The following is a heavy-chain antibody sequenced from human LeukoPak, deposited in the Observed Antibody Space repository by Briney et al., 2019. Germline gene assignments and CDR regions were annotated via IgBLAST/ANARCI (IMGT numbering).Heavy chain of an antibody. V-gene: IGHV1-46*01. Sequence: GASVKVSCKAYGYTFTSYYMHWVRQAPGQGLEWMGIINPSGGSTSYAQKFQGRVTMTRDTSTSTVYMELSSLRSEDTAVYYCARGDCSGGSCYATWYVYWGQGTLVTVSS. D-gene: IGHD2-15*01. J-gene: IGHJ4*02. CDR2: INPSGGST. CDR1: GYTFTSYY. CDR3: ARGDCSGGSCYATWYVY.